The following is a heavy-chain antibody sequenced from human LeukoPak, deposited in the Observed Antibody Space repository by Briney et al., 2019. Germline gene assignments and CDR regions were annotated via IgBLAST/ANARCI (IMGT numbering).Heavy chain of an antibody. D-gene: IGHD4-11*01. CDR3: AAMTTVTTLGLDV. CDR2: IYTSGST. V-gene: IGHV4-61*02. CDR1: GGSISSGSYY. Sequence: SETLSLTCTVSGGSISSGSYYWSWIRQPAGKGLEWIGRIYTSGSTNYNPPLKSRVTISVDTSKNQFSLKLSSVTAADTAVYYCAAMTTVTTLGLDVWGKGTTVTVSS. J-gene: IGHJ6*04.